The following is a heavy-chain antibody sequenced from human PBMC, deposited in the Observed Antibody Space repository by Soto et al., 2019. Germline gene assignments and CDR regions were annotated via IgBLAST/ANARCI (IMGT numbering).Heavy chain of an antibody. J-gene: IGHJ4*02. CDR2: IYYSGST. CDR1: GGSISSSSYY. D-gene: IGHD3-3*01. V-gene: IGHV4-39*01. CDR3: ARLASLEVGDFWSGYYTDSYFDY. Sequence: PSETLSLTCTVSGGSISSSSYYWGWIRQPPGKGLEWIGSIYYSGSTYYNPSLKSRVTISVDTSKNQFSLMLSSVTAADTAVYYCARLASLEVGDFWSGYYTDSYFDYWGQGTLVTVSS.